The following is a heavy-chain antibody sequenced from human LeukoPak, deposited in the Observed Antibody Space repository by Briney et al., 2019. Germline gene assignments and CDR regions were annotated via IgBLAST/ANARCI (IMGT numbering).Heavy chain of an antibody. D-gene: IGHD2-2*02. Sequence: ASVKASCTASGFTFSSFGISWGPHAPGQGVEWVGWISAYNGNTNYAQKLQGSVTMTTDTSTRTAYMELRSLRSDDTAVYYCARAISSSYYYYMDVWGKGTTVTVSS. CDR2: ISAYNGNT. CDR1: GFTFSSFG. V-gene: IGHV1-18*01. J-gene: IGHJ6*03. CDR3: ARAISSSYYYYMDV.